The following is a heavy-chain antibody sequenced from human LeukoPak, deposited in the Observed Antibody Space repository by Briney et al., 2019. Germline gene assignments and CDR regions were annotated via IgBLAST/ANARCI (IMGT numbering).Heavy chain of an antibody. CDR1: GYTFTSYA. V-gene: IGHV7-4-1*02. D-gene: IGHD2-2*01. CDR2: INTNTGNP. J-gene: IGHJ5*02. CDR3: ARDTEYCSSTSCYYHWFDP. Sequence: ASVKVSRKASGYTFTSYAMNWVRQAPGQGLEWMGWINTNTGNPTYAQGFTGRFVFSLDTSVSTAYLQISSLKAEDTAVYYCARDTEYCSSTSCYYHWFDPWGQGTLVTVSS.